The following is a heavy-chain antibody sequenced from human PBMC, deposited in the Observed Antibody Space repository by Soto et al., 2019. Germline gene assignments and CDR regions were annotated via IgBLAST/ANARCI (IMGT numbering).Heavy chain of an antibody. V-gene: IGHV1-18*04. D-gene: IGHD6-6*01. CDR2: ISAYNGNT. J-gene: IGHJ4*02. Sequence: ASVKVSCKASGYTFTSYGISWVRQAPGQGLEWMGWISAYNGNTNYAQKLQGRVTMTTDTSTSTAYMGLRSLRSDDTAVYYCARSPRVIADRGNAYFDYWGQGTLVTVSS. CDR1: GYTFTSYG. CDR3: ARSPRVIADRGNAYFDY.